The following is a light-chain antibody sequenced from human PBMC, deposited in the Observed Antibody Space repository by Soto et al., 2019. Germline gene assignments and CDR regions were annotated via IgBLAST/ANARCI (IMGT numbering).Light chain of an antibody. CDR3: VQTLQTLFT. V-gene: IGKV2-28*01. CDR2: LGS. CDR1: QSLLHSNGYNY. Sequence: DIVMTQSPLSLPVTPGEPASISCRSSQSLLHSNGYNYLDWYLQKPGQSPVLLIYLGSLRATGVPDRFSGGGSGTDFTLKISRVEAEDVGVYYCVQTLQTLFTFGPGTTVDIK. J-gene: IGKJ3*01.